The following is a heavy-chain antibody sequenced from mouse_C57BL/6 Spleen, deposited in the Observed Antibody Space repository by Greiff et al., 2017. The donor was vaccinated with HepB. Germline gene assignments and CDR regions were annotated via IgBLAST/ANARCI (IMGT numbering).Heavy chain of an antibody. Sequence: VQLQQSGAELVKPGASVKMSCKASGYTFTSYTMHWVKQRPGQGLEWIGYINPSSGYTKYNQKFKDKATLTADKSSSTAYMQLSSLTSEDSAVYYCASKSTSASYWGQGTTLTVSS. V-gene: IGHV1-4*01. J-gene: IGHJ2*01. CDR3: ASKSTSASY. CDR1: GYTFTSYT. D-gene: IGHD3-1*01. CDR2: INPSSGYT.